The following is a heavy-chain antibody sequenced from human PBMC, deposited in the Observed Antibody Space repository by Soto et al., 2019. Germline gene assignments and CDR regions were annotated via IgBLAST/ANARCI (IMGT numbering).Heavy chain of an antibody. Sequence: QVHLVQSGAEVRKPGASVKVSCKASGYTFTSYDINWVRQATGQGLEWMGWMNPNSGNTAYAQKFQGRVTMTRNTSISTAHMELSSLRSEDTAGYYCAGGRTRGVDPWGQGNLVTVSS. CDR2: MNPNSGNT. J-gene: IGHJ5*02. CDR3: AGGRTRGVDP. CDR1: GYTFTSYD. V-gene: IGHV1-8*01.